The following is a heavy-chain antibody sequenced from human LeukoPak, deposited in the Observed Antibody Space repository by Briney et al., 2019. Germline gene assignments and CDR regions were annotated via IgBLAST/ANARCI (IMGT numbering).Heavy chain of an antibody. CDR2: IYTSGST. CDR3: AREYSGWYYFDY. CDR1: GGSISSYY. V-gene: IGHV4-4*07. D-gene: IGHD6-19*01. Sequence: SETLSLTCTVSGGSISSYYWSWIRQPAGKGLEWIGRIYTSGSTHYNPSLKSRVTMSVDTSKDQFSLKLNSVTAADTAVYYCAREYSGWYYFDYWGQGTLVTVSS. J-gene: IGHJ4*02.